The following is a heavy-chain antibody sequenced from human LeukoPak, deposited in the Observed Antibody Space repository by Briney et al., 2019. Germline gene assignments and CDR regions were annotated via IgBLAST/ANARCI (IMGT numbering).Heavy chain of an antibody. CDR3: AAGNEHSGWKHAGLVGDY. CDR2: IIPILGIA. Sequence: SVKVSCKASGGTFSSYAISWVRQAPGQGLEWMGRIIPILGIANYAQKFQGRVTITADKSTSTAYMELSSLRSEDTAVYYCAAGNEHSGWKHAGLVGDYWGQGTLVTVSS. CDR1: GGTFSSYA. J-gene: IGHJ4*02. D-gene: IGHD6-19*01. V-gene: IGHV1-69*04.